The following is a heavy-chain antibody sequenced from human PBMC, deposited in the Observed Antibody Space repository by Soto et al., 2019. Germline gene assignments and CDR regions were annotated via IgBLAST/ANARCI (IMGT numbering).Heavy chain of an antibody. V-gene: IGHV4-39*07. CDR3: ARDSRTGCSSTDCYMS. Sequence: KTSETLSLTCSVSGGSISNINYHWGWIRQPPGKGLQWIGEIYHSGNTRNNPSLKSRVTMSVDKSNNQFSLNLMSVTAADTATYYCARDSRTGCSSTDCYMSWGRGILVTVSS. CDR1: GGSISNINY. D-gene: IGHD2-2*01. CDR2: IYHSGNT. J-gene: IGHJ5*02.